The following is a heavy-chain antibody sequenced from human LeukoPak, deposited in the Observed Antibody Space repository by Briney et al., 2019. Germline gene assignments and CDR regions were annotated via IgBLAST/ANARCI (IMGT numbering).Heavy chain of an antibody. D-gene: IGHD6-13*01. V-gene: IGHV4-59*01. CDR2: IHYSGST. CDR3: ARERYSSSLAFDY. J-gene: IGHJ4*02. Sequence: PSETLSLTCTVAGGSISSYYWSWVRQPPGKGLEWLGYIHYSGSTNYNPSLKSRVTISVDTSKNQFSLKLSSVTAADTAVYYCARERYSSSLAFDYWGQGTLVTVSS. CDR1: GGSISSYY.